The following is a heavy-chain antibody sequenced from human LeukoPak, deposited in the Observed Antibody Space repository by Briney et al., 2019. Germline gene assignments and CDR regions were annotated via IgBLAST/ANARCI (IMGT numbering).Heavy chain of an antibody. J-gene: IGHJ4*02. CDR2: IRYDGSNK. Sequence: GGSLRLSCAASGFTFSSYGMHWVRQAPGKGLEWVAFIRYDGSNKYYADSVKGRFTISRDNSKNTLYLQVNSLRVEDTAVYYCARDTGSQDSSSWYGAVDYWGQGTLVTVSS. V-gene: IGHV3-30*02. CDR1: GFTFSSYG. CDR3: ARDTGSQDSSSWYGAVDY. D-gene: IGHD6-13*01.